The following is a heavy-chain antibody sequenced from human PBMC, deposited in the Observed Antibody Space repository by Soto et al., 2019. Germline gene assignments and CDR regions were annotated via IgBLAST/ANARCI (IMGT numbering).Heavy chain of an antibody. J-gene: IGHJ4*02. CDR2: MDSGVSNT. CDR3: ATDYEFGLDN. Sequence: EVQLVESGGGVVQPGESLRLSCAASGFIFNVRWMHWVRQRPGGGLVWVSGMDSGVSNTNYADSVKGRFSISRDNANNILYLQMNSLTSEDTAVYYCATDYEFGLDNWGQGTLVTVSS. V-gene: IGHV3-74*01. CDR1: GFIFNVRW. D-gene: IGHD3-16*01.